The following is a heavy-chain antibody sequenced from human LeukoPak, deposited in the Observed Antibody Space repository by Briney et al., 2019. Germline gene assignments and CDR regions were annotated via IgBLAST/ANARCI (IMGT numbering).Heavy chain of an antibody. J-gene: IGHJ4*02. V-gene: IGHV3-30*04. Sequence: GGSLRLSCAASGFTFSSYAMHWVRQAPGKGLEWVAVISYDGSNKYYADSVKGRFTTSRDNSKNTLYLQMNSLRAEDTAVYYCARDRQGVVVVAARYFDYWGQGALVTVSS. CDR1: GFTFSSYA. CDR2: ISYDGSNK. D-gene: IGHD2-15*01. CDR3: ARDRQGVVVVAARYFDY.